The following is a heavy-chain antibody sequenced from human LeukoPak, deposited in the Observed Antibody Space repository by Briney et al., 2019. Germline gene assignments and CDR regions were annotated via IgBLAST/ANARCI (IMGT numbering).Heavy chain of an antibody. CDR2: FNWNGGGT. J-gene: IGHJ6*02. CDR3: AKHMRATNTYSFFGLDV. Sequence: PGSSLGSSVEATGSPFKANAINWARQPPGKGLKWAFSFNWNGGGTDYADSVKGRFTISRDNAKNSLYLQLSSLRPEDTALYYCAKHMRATNTYSFFGLDVWGQGTTVTVSS. D-gene: IGHD1-26*01. V-gene: IGHV3-9*01. CDR1: GSPFKANA.